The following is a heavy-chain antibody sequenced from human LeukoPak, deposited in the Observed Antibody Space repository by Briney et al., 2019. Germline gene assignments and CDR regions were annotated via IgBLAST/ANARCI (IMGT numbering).Heavy chain of an antibody. V-gene: IGHV3-21*01. D-gene: IGHD5-24*01. CDR2: ISSSSSYI. J-gene: IGHJ4*02. CDR3: AQLEVEMATIGY. CDR1: GFTFSSYS. Sequence: GGSLRLSCAASGFTFSSYSMNWVRLAPGKGLEWVSSISSSSSYIYYADSVKGRFTISRDNAKNSLYLQMNSLRAEDTAVYYCAQLEVEMATIGYWGQGTLVTVSS.